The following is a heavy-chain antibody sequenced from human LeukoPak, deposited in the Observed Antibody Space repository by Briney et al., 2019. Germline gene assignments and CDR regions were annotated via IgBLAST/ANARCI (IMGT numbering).Heavy chain of an antibody. Sequence: KSSETLSLTCAVYGGSFSGYYWSWIRQPPGKGLEWIGEINHSGSTNYNPSLKSRVTISVDTSKNQFFLKLSSVTAADTAVYYCARGSGSWWANWFDPWGQGTLVTVSS. V-gene: IGHV4-34*01. CDR3: ARGSGSWWANWFDP. J-gene: IGHJ5*02. D-gene: IGHD6-13*01. CDR1: GGSFSGYY. CDR2: INHSGST.